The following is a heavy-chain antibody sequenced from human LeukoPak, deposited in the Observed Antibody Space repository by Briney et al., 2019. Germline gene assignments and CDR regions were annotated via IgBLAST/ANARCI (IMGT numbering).Heavy chain of an antibody. CDR1: GFSLSTSGVA. V-gene: IGHV2-5*02. Sequence: SGPTPVKPTQTLTLTCTFSGFSLSTSGVAVGWIRQPPGKALEWLALIYWDDDKRYSPSLKSRLTITKDTSKNQVVLTMTNMDPVDTGRYYCARRRSAAPGTGFDYWGQGTLVTVSS. CDR3: ARRRSAAPGTGFDY. D-gene: IGHD6-13*01. J-gene: IGHJ4*02. CDR2: IYWDDDK.